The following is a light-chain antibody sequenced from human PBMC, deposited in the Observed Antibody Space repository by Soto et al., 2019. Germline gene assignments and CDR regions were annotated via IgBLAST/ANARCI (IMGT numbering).Light chain of an antibody. CDR3: SSYTSSTTLNV. V-gene: IGLV2-14*01. CDR2: EVS. Sequence: QSALTQPASVSGSPGQSITLSCTGTSSDVGGYNYVSWYQQHPGKAPKLMIYEVSNRPSGVSDRFSGSKSGNTASLTISALQAEDEADYYCSSYTSSTTLNVFGTGTEVTVL. J-gene: IGLJ1*01. CDR1: SSDVGGYNY.